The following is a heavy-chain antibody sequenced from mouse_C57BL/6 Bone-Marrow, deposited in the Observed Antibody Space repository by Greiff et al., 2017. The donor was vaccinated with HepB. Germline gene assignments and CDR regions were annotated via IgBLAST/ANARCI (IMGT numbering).Heavy chain of an antibody. CDR2: IDPETGGT. J-gene: IGHJ3*01. CDR1: GYTFTDYE. V-gene: IGHV1-15*01. CDR3: TRGLLRSFAD. Sequence: VQLQQSGAELVRPGASVTLSCKASGYTFTDYEMHWVKQTPVHGLEWIGAIDPETGGTAYNQKFKGKAILTADKSSSTAYMELRSLTSEDSAVYYCTRGLLRSFADWGQGTLVTVSA. D-gene: IGHD1-1*01.